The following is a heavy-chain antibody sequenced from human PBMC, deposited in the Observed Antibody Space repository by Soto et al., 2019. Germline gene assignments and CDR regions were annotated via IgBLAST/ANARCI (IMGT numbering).Heavy chain of an antibody. J-gene: IGHJ4*02. CDR2: IFYSGST. Sequence: SETLSLTCTVSGGSISRGGYYWNWVRQHPGKGLEWIGYIFYSGSTYYNPSLKSRVSISMDTSKNQFSLNLSSVTAADTALYYCAGGPPRAGLIPVRPGLDYWGQGTLVTVSS. CDR3: AGGPPRAGLIPVRPGLDY. CDR1: GGSISRGGYY. D-gene: IGHD6-6*01. V-gene: IGHV4-31*03.